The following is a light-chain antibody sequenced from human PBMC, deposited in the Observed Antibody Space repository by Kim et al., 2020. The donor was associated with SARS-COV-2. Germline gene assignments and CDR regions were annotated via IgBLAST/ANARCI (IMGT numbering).Light chain of an antibody. J-gene: IGKJ5*01. CDR2: GTS. Sequence: APGETATLSCWASQSVSSSSFAWYHHKPGQAPRLLIYGTSNRATGIPDRFSGSGSGTDFTLTISGLEPEDFAVYYCQQFGSSGVTFGQGTRLEIK. CDR1: QSVSSSS. V-gene: IGKV3-20*01. CDR3: QQFGSSGVT.